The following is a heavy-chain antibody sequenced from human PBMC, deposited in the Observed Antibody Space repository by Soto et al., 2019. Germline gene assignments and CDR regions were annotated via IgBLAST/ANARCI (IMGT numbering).Heavy chain of an antibody. V-gene: IGHV5-51*01. CDR3: ARAVTGTIHPHYFDF. CDR2: IYPSDSDT. Sequence: GESLKISCKGSGYSFTSYWIGWVRQMPGKGLEWMGIIYPSDSDTRYNPSLQGQVTISADNSITTAYLQLRSLMASDTAIYYCARAVTGTIHPHYFDFWGQGTLVPVPS. J-gene: IGHJ4*02. CDR1: GYSFTSYW. D-gene: IGHD1-7*01.